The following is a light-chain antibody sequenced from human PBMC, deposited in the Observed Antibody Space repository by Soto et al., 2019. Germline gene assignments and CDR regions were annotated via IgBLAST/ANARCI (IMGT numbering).Light chain of an antibody. J-gene: IGLJ3*02. V-gene: IGLV1-44*01. CDR3: AAWDDSLSGWV. CDR1: SSNIGSNT. Sequence: QSVLTQPPSASGTPGQRVTISCSGSSSNIGSNTVNWYQQFPGAAPKPLIFNNNQRPSGVPDRFSGAKSGTSASLSISGLRSEDEADYHCAAWDDSLSGWVFGGGTKVTVL. CDR2: NNN.